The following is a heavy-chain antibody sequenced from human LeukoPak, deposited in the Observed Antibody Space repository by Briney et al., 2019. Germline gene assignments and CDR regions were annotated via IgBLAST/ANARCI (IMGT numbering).Heavy chain of an antibody. V-gene: IGHV3-23*01. Sequence: PGGSLRLSCAASGFTFSSYAVSWVRQAPGKGLEWVSAISGSGGSTYYADSVKGRFTISRDNSKNTLYLQMNSLRAEDTAVYYCAKYSPKPRGYSYGRFDFWGQGTLVTVSS. CDR1: GFTFSSYA. CDR2: ISGSGGST. CDR3: AKYSPKPRGYSYGRFDF. D-gene: IGHD5-18*01. J-gene: IGHJ4*02.